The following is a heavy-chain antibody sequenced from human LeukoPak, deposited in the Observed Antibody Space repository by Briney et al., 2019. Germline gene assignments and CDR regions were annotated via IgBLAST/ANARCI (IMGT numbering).Heavy chain of an antibody. CDR1: GFTFSSYA. Sequence: PGGSLRLSCAASGFTFSSYAMSWVRQAPGKGLEWVSAISGSGGSTSYAQKFQGRVTMTRDTSTSTVYMELSSLRSEDTAVYYCARATDSSGYYYSDWGQGTLVTVSS. CDR2: ISGSGGST. V-gene: IGHV3-23*01. D-gene: IGHD3-22*01. J-gene: IGHJ4*02. CDR3: ARATDSSGYYYSD.